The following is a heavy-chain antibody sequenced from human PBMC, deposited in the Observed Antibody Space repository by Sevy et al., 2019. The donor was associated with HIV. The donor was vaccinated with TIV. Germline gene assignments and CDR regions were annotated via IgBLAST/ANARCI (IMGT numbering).Heavy chain of an antibody. CDR1: GFTFTDYV. Sequence: GGSLRLSCTASGFTFTDYVMNWVHQAPGRGLEWVATISFDATNKHYPDSVKGRFTISRDNFQNSLFLQMDSLRPEDTAVYYCALERLSSDVAEYFQNWGQGTLVTVSS. D-gene: IGHD1-1*01. V-gene: IGHV3-30-3*01. J-gene: IGHJ1*01. CDR2: ISFDATNK. CDR3: ALERLSSDVAEYFQN.